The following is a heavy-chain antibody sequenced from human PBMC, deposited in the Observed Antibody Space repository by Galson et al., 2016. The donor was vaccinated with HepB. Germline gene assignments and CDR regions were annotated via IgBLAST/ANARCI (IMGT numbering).Heavy chain of an antibody. CDR2: ISPSGGDA. D-gene: IGHD3-10*01. V-gene: IGHV3-23*01. J-gene: IGHJ4*02. CDR3: VKVRGSGLPVYFQY. Sequence: SLRLSCAASGFTFSSDVMSWVRQAPGKGLEWVSDISPSGGDAYYADSVEGRFTTSIDNSRNTRYLEMDRLRVEDTALYFCVKVRGSGLPVYFQYWGQGTLVTVSS. CDR1: GFTFSSDV.